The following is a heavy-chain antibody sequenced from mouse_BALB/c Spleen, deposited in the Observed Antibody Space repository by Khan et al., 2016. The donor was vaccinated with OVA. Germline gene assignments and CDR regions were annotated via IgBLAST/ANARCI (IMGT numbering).Heavy chain of an antibody. J-gene: IGHJ1*01. D-gene: IGHD2-10*01. CDR3: AREGTYLGYFDV. V-gene: IGHV14-3*02. CDR1: GFNIKDTY. Sequence: VQLQQPGAELVKPGASVKLSCTASGFNIKDTYMHWVKQRPEQGLEWIGRIDPANGNTKYDPKFQGKATITADTSSNTAYLQLSSLTTEDTAVYYCAREGTYLGYFDVWGAGTTVTVSS. CDR2: IDPANGNT.